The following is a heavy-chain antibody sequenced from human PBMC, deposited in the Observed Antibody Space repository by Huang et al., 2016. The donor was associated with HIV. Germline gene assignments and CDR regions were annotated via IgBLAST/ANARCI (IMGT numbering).Heavy chain of an antibody. Sequence: QVRLQQWGAGLLKPSETLSLTCAVYNGSFSGYFWNWFRLAPRKGMEWSGEVSHSGNGHSNPALQSRVSRAVVPSKKQFSLNLTSVTAADSAIYYCGGSPGMGMVAGGWVVHWGHGNQVSVSS. CDR2: VSHSGNG. D-gene: IGHD6-19*01. J-gene: IGHJ4*01. CDR3: GGSPGMGMVAGGWVVH. V-gene: IGHV4-34*02. CDR1: NGSFSGYF.